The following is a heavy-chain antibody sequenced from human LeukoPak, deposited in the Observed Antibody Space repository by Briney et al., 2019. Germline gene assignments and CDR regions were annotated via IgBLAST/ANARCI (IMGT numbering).Heavy chain of an antibody. CDR3: AGSIVGHYYFDY. J-gene: IGHJ4*02. V-gene: IGHV4-31*03. CDR2: IYYSGST. CDR1: GGSISSGGYY. Sequence: SETLSLTCTVSGGSISSGGYYWSWIRQHPGKGLGWIGYIYYSGSTYYNPSLKSRVTISVDTSKNQFSLKLSSVTAADTAVYYCAGSIVGHYYFDYWGQGTLVTVSS. D-gene: IGHD2/OR15-2a*01.